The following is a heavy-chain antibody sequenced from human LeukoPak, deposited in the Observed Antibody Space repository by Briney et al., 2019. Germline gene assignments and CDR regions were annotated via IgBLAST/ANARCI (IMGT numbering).Heavy chain of an antibody. CDR3: AREGIRVATTGD. CDR1: GFTVSSNY. D-gene: IGHD5-12*01. J-gene: IGHJ4*02. CDR2: IYSGGST. Sequence: GGSLRLSCAASGFTVSSNYMSWVRQAPGKGLEWVSVIYSGGSTYYADSVKGRFTISRDNSKNTLYLQMNSLRAEDTAVYHCAREGIRVATTGDWGQGTLVTVSS. V-gene: IGHV3-66*01.